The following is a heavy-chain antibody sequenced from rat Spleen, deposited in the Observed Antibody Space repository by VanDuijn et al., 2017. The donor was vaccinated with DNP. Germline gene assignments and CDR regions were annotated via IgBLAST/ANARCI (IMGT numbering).Heavy chain of an antibody. CDR1: GFTFNNYW. J-gene: IGHJ3*01. CDR3: TTTNNWFAY. V-gene: IGHV5-31*01. CDR2: ITNSGGST. Sequence: EVQLVESGGGLVQPGRSLKVSCVASGFTFNNYWMTWIRQVPGKGLEWIASITNSGGSTYYRDSVKGRFTISRDNAKSTLYLQMDSLRSEDTATYYCTTTNNWFAYWGQGTLVTVSS.